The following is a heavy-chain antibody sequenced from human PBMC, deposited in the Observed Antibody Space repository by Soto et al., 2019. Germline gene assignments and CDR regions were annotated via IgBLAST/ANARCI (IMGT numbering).Heavy chain of an antibody. CDR1: GLTFSSYP. J-gene: IGHJ4*02. V-gene: IGHV3-23*01. CDR2: ISVSAGTT. Sequence: EVQLLESGGGLVQPGGSLRLSCAASGLTFSSYPMSWVRQAPGKGLQWVSSISVSAGTTYYADSVKGRFTISRDNSKNTLYLQMNSLRAEDTAVYYCAKDGIRGIHIDNWCQGTLVTVSS. CDR3: AKDGIRGIHIDN.